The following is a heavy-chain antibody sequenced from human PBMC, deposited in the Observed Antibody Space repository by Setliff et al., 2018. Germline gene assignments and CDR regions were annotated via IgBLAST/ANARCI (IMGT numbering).Heavy chain of an antibody. D-gene: IGHD3-16*02. CDR1: GYTFTSYG. V-gene: IGHV1-18*01. CDR3: ARAGESSSFDY. CDR2: ISAYNGNT. Sequence: ASVKVSCKASGYTFTSYGINWVRQAPGQGLEWMRWISAYNGNTNYAQKLQGRVTMTTDTSTSTTHMELRSLRSDDTAVYYCARAGESSSFDYWGQGTLVTVSS. J-gene: IGHJ4*02.